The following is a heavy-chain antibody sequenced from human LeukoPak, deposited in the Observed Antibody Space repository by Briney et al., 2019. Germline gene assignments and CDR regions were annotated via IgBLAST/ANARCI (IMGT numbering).Heavy chain of an antibody. CDR3: ARDSGSYYAFDY. V-gene: IGHV3-33*01. D-gene: IGHD1-26*01. CDR2: IWSDGSNK. J-gene: IGHJ4*02. Sequence: PGGSLTLSCAASGINFSGYGMHWVRQAPGKGLEWVAAIWSDGSNKDYADSVKGRFTISRDNSKNTLYLQMNSLRAEDTAVYYCARDSGSYYAFDYWGQGTLVTVSS. CDR1: GINFSGYG.